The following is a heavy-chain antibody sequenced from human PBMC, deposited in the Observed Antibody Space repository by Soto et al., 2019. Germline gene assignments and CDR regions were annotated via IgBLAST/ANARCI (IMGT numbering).Heavy chain of an antibody. J-gene: IGHJ6*02. CDR2: IWYDGSNK. Sequence: ESGGGVVQPGRSLRLSCAASGFTFSSYGMHWVRQAPGKGLEWVAVIWYDGSNKYYVDSVKGRFTISRDNSKNTLYLQMNSLRAEDTAVYYCARGGYCSSTSCYTYYYYGMDVWGQGTTVTVSS. V-gene: IGHV3-33*01. CDR1: GFTFSSYG. CDR3: ARGGYCSSTSCYTYYYYGMDV. D-gene: IGHD2-2*02.